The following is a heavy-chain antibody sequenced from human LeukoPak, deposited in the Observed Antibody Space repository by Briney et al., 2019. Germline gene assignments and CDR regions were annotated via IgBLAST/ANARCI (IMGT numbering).Heavy chain of an antibody. D-gene: IGHD2-21*02. V-gene: IGHV1-2*02. Sequence: ASVKVSCKASGYTFTGYYMHWVRQAPGQGLEWMGWINPNSGGTNYAQKFQGRVTMTRDTSISTAYMELSRLRSDDTAVYYCARKEYCGGDCYSGSFDYWGQGTLVTVSS. CDR1: GYTFTGYY. J-gene: IGHJ4*02. CDR3: ARKEYCGGDCYSGSFDY. CDR2: INPNSGGT.